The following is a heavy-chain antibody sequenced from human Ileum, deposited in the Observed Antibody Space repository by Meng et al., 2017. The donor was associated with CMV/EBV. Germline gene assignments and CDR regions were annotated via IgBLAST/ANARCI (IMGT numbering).Heavy chain of an antibody. Sequence: GESLKISCAASGFTFDSYDINWVRQAPGKGLEWVSYISSSGSTIFYADSVKGRFTISRDNAKNSLYLQMNSLRAEDTAVYYCARDNGGYWGRGQYGMDVWGQGTTVTVSS. J-gene: IGHJ6*01. CDR2: ISSSGSTI. CDR3: ARDNGGYWGRGQYGMDV. CDR1: GFTFDSYD. V-gene: IGHV3-48*03. D-gene: IGHD7-27*01.